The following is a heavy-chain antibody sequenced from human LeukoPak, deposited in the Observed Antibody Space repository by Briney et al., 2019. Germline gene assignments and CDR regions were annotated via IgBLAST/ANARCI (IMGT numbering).Heavy chain of an antibody. D-gene: IGHD3-3*01. Sequence: SETLSLTCTVSTGSISSYYWSWIRQPAGKGLEWIGRIYTSGSTNYNPSLKSRVTMSVDTSKNQFSLKLSSVTAADTAVYYCAREGPVLRFLEWSANPHYYYYMDVWGKGTTVTVSS. V-gene: IGHV4-4*07. CDR1: TGSISSYY. CDR3: AREGPVLRFLEWSANPHYYYYMDV. CDR2: IYTSGST. J-gene: IGHJ6*03.